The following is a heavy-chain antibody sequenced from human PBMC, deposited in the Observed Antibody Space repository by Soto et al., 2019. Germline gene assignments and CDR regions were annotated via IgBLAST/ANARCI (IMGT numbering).Heavy chain of an antibody. Sequence: SETLSLTCAVYGGSFSGYYWSWIRQPPGKGLEWIGEINHSGSTNYNPSLKSRVTISVDTSKNQFSLKLSSVTAADTAVYYCARAGVTIFGVAEIDYYYMDVWGKGTTVTVSS. CDR2: INHSGST. CDR3: ARAGVTIFGVAEIDYYYMDV. D-gene: IGHD3-3*01. J-gene: IGHJ6*03. CDR1: GGSFSGYY. V-gene: IGHV4-34*01.